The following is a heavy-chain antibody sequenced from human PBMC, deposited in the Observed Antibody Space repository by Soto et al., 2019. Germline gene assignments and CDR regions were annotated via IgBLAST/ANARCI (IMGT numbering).Heavy chain of an antibody. J-gene: IGHJ2*01. D-gene: IGHD6-13*01. Sequence: QVQLVQSGAEVKKPGASVKVSCKASGYTFTSYDINWVRQATGQGLEWMGWMNPNSGNTGYAQKFQGRVTMTSNTSISTAYMELSSLRAEDTAVYYCVRRGFSSSLGYWYFDLWGRGTLVTVSS. CDR1: GYTFTSYD. CDR3: VRRGFSSSLGYWYFDL. CDR2: MNPNSGNT. V-gene: IGHV1-8*01.